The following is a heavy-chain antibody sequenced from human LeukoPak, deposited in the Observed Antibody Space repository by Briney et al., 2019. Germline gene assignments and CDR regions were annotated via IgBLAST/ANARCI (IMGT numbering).Heavy chain of an antibody. CDR3: ASGLAVGGVPDC. V-gene: IGHV4-39*01. J-gene: IGHJ4*02. D-gene: IGHD2-8*02. CDR1: GESISRTKYY. Sequence: TETLSLTCSVSGESISRTKYYWGWVRQPPGKGLESIGGFYYSGNTYHTPSLKSRVTVSVDTAKNQFSLKMTSVTAADTAVYYCASGLAVGGVPDCWGQGTLVTVSS. CDR2: FYYSGNT.